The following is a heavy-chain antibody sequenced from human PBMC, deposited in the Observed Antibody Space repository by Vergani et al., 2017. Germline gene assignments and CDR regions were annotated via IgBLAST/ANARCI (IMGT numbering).Heavy chain of an antibody. D-gene: IGHD6-13*01. V-gene: IGHV3-23*01. CDR3: AKKQQLSNYYYYYMDV. J-gene: IGHJ6*03. CDR1: GFTFSSYA. Sequence: EVQLLESGGGLVQPGGSLRLSCVASGFTFSSYAMSWVRQAPGKGLEWVSDISGSGGSTYYADYVKGRFTISRDNSKNTLYLQMNSLRAEDTAVYYCAKKQQLSNYYYYYMDVWGKGTTVTVSS. CDR2: ISGSGGST.